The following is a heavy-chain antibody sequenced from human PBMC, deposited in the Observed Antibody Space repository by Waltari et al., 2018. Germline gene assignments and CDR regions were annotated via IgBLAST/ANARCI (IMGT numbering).Heavy chain of an antibody. J-gene: IGHJ4*02. CDR2: IIPIFGTA. Sequence: QVQLVQSGAGLRSLGPPVRFSSRPQEAPSTASASGGVDKAPGQGLEWMGRIIPIFGTANYAQKFQGRVTITADKSTSTAYMELSSLRSEDTAVYYCAREGEQQLASNDYWGQGTLVTVSS. CDR3: AREGEQQLASNDY. V-gene: IGHV1-69*08. CDR1: EAPSTASA. D-gene: IGHD6-13*01.